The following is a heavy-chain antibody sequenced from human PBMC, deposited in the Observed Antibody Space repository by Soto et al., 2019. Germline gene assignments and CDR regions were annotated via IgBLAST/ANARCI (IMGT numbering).Heavy chain of an antibody. CDR3: AAGGGLPRYY. D-gene: IGHD5-12*01. V-gene: IGHV4-30-2*01. J-gene: IGHJ4*02. CDR1: GGSISSGGYS. CDR2: VYHSGST. Sequence: QLQLQESGSGLVKPSQTLSLTCAVSGGSISSGGYSWSWIRQPPGKGLEWIGYVYHSGSTYYNPSLKRRVTLSVDRSKNQFSLKLSSVTAADTAVYYCAAGGGLPRYYWGQGTLVTVSS.